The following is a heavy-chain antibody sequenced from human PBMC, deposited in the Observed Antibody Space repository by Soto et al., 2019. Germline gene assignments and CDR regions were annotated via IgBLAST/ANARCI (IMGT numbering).Heavy chain of an antibody. V-gene: IGHV3-30*18. Sequence: PGGSLRLSCAASGFTFSSYGMHWVRQAPGKGLEWVAVISYDGSNKYYADSVKGRFTISRDNSKNTLYLQMNSLRAEDTAVYYCAKASSSWYESLDYWGQGTLVTVSS. D-gene: IGHD6-13*01. CDR2: ISYDGSNK. CDR3: AKASSSWYESLDY. CDR1: GFTFSSYG. J-gene: IGHJ4*02.